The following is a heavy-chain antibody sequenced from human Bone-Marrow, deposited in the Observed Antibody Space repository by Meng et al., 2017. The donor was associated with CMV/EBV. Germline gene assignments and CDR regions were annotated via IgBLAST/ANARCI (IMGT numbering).Heavy chain of an antibody. Sequence: ASVKVSCKASGYTFTGYYMHWVRQAPGQGLEWMGWINPNSGGTIYAQKLQDRVSMTRDTTINTAYMELSRLRSDDTAVYYCAREAGGYCSSTSCRPAYNWFDPWGQGTLVTVSS. CDR2: INPNSGGT. V-gene: IGHV1-2*02. CDR3: AREAGGYCSSTSCRPAYNWFDP. J-gene: IGHJ5*02. D-gene: IGHD2-2*01. CDR1: GYTFTGYY.